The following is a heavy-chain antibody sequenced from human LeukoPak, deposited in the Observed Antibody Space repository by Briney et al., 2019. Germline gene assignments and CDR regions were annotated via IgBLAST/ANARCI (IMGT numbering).Heavy chain of an antibody. CDR2: IIPIFGTA. CDR1: GYTFSSYE. Sequence: SVKVSCKTSGYTFSSYEINWVRQAAGQGLEWMGGIIPIFGTANYAQKFQGRVTITTDESTSTAYMELSSLRSEDTAVYYCARGGGEIAARPRSYYYYYMDVWGKGTTVTVSS. D-gene: IGHD6-6*01. V-gene: IGHV1-69*05. CDR3: ARGGGEIAARPRSYYYYYMDV. J-gene: IGHJ6*03.